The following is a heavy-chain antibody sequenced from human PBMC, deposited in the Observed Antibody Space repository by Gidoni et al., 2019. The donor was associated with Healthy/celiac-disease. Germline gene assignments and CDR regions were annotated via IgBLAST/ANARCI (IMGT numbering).Heavy chain of an antibody. CDR1: GGPISSGDYY. CDR3: ARGPETFWDRGGYFDY. J-gene: IGHJ4*02. D-gene: IGHD1-26*01. CDR2: IYDSGST. V-gene: IGHV4-30-4*01. Sequence: VQLQESGPGLVKPSQTLSLTCTVSGGPISSGDYYWSWIRQPPGKGLEWIGYIYDSGSTYYNPSLKSRVTISVDTSKNQFSLKLSSVTAADTAVYYCARGPETFWDRGGYFDYWGQGTLVTVSS.